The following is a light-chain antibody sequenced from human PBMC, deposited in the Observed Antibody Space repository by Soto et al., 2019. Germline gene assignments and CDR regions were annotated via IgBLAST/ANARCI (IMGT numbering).Light chain of an antibody. Sequence: QSVLTQPASVAGSPGQSITISCTGTSSDVGSYNLVSWYQQHPGKAPKLMIYEGSKRPSGVSNRFSGYKSGNTASLTISGLQAKDEADYYCCSYAGSSTPVFGGGTKLTVL. V-gene: IGLV2-23*01. CDR1: SSDVGSYNL. CDR3: CSYAGSSTPV. CDR2: EGS. J-gene: IGLJ2*01.